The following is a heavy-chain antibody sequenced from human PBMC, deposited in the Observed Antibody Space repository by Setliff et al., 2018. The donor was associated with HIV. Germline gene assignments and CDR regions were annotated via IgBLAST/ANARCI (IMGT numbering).Heavy chain of an antibody. CDR1: GYTFTGYY. J-gene: IGHJ6*03. CDR2: INPNSGGT. Sequence: ASVKVSCKASGYTFTGYYMHWVRQAPGQGLEWMGWINPNSGGTDYAQKFQGRVTMTRDTSISTAYMELSRLRSDDTAVYYCAKDGHDQDHYYHMDVWGKGTTVTVSS. V-gene: IGHV1-2*02. CDR3: AKDGHDQDHYYHMDV. D-gene: IGHD1-1*01.